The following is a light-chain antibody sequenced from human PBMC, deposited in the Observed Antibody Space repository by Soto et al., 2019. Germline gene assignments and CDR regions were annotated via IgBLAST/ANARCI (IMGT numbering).Light chain of an antibody. CDR1: QSVGDN. CDR2: DAS. V-gene: IGKV3-11*01. Sequence: EIVLTQSPDTLSLSPGERAIFSCRASQSVGDNLAWCQHKPGQPPRLLIYDASKRATGIPARFSGSGSGTDFTLTISSLEAEDFAVYFCQQRDKWPVTFGPGTTVDIK. J-gene: IGKJ3*01. CDR3: QQRDKWPVT.